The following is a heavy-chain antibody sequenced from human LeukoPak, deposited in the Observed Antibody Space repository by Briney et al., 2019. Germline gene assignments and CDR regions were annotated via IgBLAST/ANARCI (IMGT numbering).Heavy chain of an antibody. CDR1: GYTFTHYY. CDR2: ISPSSCGT. D-gene: IGHD3-10*02. CDR3: ARDVLTTFGYFSAADDL. V-gene: IGHV1-2*02. J-gene: IGHJ4*02. Sequence: ASVNVSFKASGYTFTHYYLHWVRQAPGQGLEWMGWISPSSCGTNYAQKLQSRVPMTRDTSTGTAYMEMSRLRSDATAMYYCARDVLTTFGYFSAADDLWGEGTLVTVYS.